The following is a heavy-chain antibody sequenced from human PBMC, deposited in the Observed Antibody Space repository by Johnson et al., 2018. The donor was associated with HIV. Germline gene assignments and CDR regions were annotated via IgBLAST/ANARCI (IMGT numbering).Heavy chain of an antibody. CDR2: IYSGGRT. D-gene: IGHD4-11*01. Sequence: VQLVESGGGLVQPGGSLRLSCAASGFTVSSNYMSWVRQAPGKGLEWVSVIYSGGRTYYADSVKGRFTISRDNSKNTLYLQMNSLRAEDTAVYYCARDDYRHAFDIWGQGTMVTVSS. J-gene: IGHJ3*02. CDR1: GFTVSSNY. CDR3: ARDDYRHAFDI. V-gene: IGHV3-66*01.